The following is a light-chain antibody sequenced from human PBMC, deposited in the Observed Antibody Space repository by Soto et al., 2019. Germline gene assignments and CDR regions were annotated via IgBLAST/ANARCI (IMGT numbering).Light chain of an antibody. J-gene: IGKJ1*01. CDR1: QSISSR. V-gene: IGKV1-5*03. CDR2: KAA. Sequence: DIQMTQSPSTLSSSPGDRVTITCRASQSISSRLAWYQQKPGRAPKLLIYKAASLESGVPSRFSGSGSGTEFTLTISSLQPDDFAAYCCQQYNSYPRTFGQGTKVEIK. CDR3: QQYNSYPRT.